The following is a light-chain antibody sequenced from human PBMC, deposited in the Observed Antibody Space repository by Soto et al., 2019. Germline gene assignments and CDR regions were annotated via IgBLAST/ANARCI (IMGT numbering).Light chain of an antibody. Sequence: DIQMTQSPSSLSASVGDRVTITCRASQTFSSSLNWYQQRPGKAPNLLIYASSSLQSGVPPRFSGSGSGTDFTLTISSLQPEDFATYYCQQTYSTPITFGQGTRLEIK. CDR1: QTFSSS. CDR3: QQTYSTPIT. CDR2: ASS. V-gene: IGKV1-39*01. J-gene: IGKJ5*01.